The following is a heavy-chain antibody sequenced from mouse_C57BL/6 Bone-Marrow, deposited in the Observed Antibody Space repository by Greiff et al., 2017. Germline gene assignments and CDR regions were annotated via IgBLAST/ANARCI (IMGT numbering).Heavy chain of an antibody. CDR3: ASVYYYGNSDCFAY. V-gene: IGHV1-81*01. CDR2: IYPKSGSP. CDR1: GYTFTSYC. J-gene: IGHJ2*01. D-gene: IGHD1-1*01. Sequence: VKLQESGAELARPGASVKLSCKASGYTFTSYCISWVKQRPGQGLEWIGGIYPKSGSPYYNEKFKGKATLTVDKSSSPAYMVLSSLTAEDSAVYFCASVYYYGNSDCFAYWGQGTTLTVSA.